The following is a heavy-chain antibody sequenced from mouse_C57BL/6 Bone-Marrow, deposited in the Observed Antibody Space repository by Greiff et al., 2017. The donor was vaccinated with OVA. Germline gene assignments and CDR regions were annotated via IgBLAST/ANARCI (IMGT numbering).Heavy chain of an antibody. J-gene: IGHJ2*01. Sequence: EVMLVESGGGLVQPGDSLSLSCAASGFTFTNYYMSWVRQPPGQALEWLAFIRNKPNGSTTEYSASVKGQFTISRDNSQSILYLQMKTLRTEESATDYCARYRGRVAVDYFDYWGQGTALTVSS. CDR3: ARYRGRVAVDYFDY. D-gene: IGHD1-1*01. CDR1: GFTFTNYY. CDR2: IRNKPNGSTT. V-gene: IGHV7-3*01.